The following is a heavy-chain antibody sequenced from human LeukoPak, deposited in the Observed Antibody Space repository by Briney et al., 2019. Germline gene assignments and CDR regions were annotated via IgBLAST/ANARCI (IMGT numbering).Heavy chain of an antibody. CDR1: GYTFTNYG. CDR2: ISAYNGNT. D-gene: IGHD1-26*01. J-gene: IGHJ4*02. CDR3: ARVWELLQTADY. V-gene: IGHV1-18*01. Sequence: ASVTVSCKASGYTFTNYGISWVRQAPGQGLEWMGWISAYNGNTNYAQKLQGRVTMTTDTSTSTAYMELRSLRSDDTAVYYCARVWELLQTADYWGQGTLVTVSS.